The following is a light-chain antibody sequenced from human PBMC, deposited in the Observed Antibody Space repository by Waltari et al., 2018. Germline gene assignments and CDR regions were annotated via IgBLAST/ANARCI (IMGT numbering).Light chain of an antibody. CDR1: QSVSSY. V-gene: IGKV3-11*01. J-gene: IGKJ4*01. CDR3: QQRSNWPPSLT. Sequence: EIVLTQSPATLSLYPGERATLSCRASQSVSSYLAWYQQKPGQAPRLLSYDASNRAAGHPARFSGIWSGTVFTLTISSLEPEDFAVYYCQQRSNWPPSLTFGGGTKVEIK. CDR2: DAS.